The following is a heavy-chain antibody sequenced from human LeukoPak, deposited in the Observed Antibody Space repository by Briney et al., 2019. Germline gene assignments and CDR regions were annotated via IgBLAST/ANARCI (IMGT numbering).Heavy chain of an antibody. CDR1: GFTFSNYA. CDR2: ISGSGTTT. Sequence: PGGSLRLSCAASGFTFSNYAMSWVRQAPGKGLEWVSAISGSGTTTYYADSVKGRFTISRDSSKNTLYLQMNSLRAEDTAVYYCAKEWYNWNYDYWGQGALVTVSS. CDR3: AKEWYNWNYDY. V-gene: IGHV3-23*01. J-gene: IGHJ4*02. D-gene: IGHD1-7*01.